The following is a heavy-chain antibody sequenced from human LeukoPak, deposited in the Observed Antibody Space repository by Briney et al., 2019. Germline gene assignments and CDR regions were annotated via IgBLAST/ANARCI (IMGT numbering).Heavy chain of an antibody. CDR1: GYTFTSYA. J-gene: IGHJ3*02. Sequence: SVKVSCKASGYTFTSYAMHWVRQAPGQALEWMGWITPFNGNTNYAQKFQDRVTITRDRSMSTAYMELSSLRSEDTAMYYCAIITGTTVNAFDIWGQGTMVTVSS. CDR3: AIITGTTVNAFDI. CDR2: ITPFNGNT. V-gene: IGHV1-45*02. D-gene: IGHD1-20*01.